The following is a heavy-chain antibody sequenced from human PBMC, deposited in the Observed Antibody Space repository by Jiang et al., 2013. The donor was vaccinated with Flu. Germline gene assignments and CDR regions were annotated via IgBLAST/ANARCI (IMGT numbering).Heavy chain of an antibody. V-gene: IGHV3-23*01. Sequence: AMSWVRQAPGKGLEWVSAISGSGGSTYYADSVKGRFTISRDNSKNTLYLQMNSLRAEDTAVYYCAKALYDYVWGSYPSDWGQGTLVTVSS. CDR2: ISGSGGST. D-gene: IGHD3-16*01. CDR3: AKALYDYVWGSYPSD. CDR1: A. J-gene: IGHJ4*02.